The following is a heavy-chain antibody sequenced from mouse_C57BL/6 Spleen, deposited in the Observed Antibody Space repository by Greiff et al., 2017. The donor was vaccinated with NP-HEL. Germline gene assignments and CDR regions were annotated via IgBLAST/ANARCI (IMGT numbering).Heavy chain of an antibody. CDR2: IYPGGGYT. Sequence: QVQLQQSGAELVRPGTSVKMSCKASGYTFTNYWIGWAKQRPGHGLEWIGDIYPGGGYTNYNEKFKGKATLTADKSSSTAYMQFSSLTSEDSAIYYCARVGYGSSHEGFAYWGQGTLVTVSA. J-gene: IGHJ3*01. V-gene: IGHV1-63*01. D-gene: IGHD1-1*01. CDR3: ARVGYGSSHEGFAY. CDR1: GYTFTNYW.